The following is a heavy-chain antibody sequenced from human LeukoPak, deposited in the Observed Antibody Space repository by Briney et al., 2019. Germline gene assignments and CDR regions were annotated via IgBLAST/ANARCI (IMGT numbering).Heavy chain of an antibody. CDR3: AKEYSSGWFDY. D-gene: IGHD6-19*01. Sequence: GGSLRLSCAASGFTFSSYWMSWVRQAPGKGLEWVANIKQDGSEKYYVDSVKGRFTISRDNAKNSLYLQMNSLRAEDTAVYYCAKEYSSGWFDYWGQGTLVTVSS. CDR1: GFTFSSYW. CDR2: IKQDGSEK. J-gene: IGHJ4*02. V-gene: IGHV3-7*01.